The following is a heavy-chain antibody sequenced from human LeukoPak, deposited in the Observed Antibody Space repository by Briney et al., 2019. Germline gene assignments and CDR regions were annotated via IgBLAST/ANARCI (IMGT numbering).Heavy chain of an antibody. CDR2: ISGSGGST. J-gene: IGHJ4*02. CDR1: GFTFSSYA. Sequence: GVSLRLSCAASGFTFSSYAMSWVRQAPGKGLEWVSAISGSGGSTYYADSVKGRFTISRDNSKNTLYLQMNSLRAEDTAVYYCAKVPYDDYAYYFDYWGQGTLVTVSS. V-gene: IGHV3-23*01. CDR3: AKVPYDDYAYYFDY. D-gene: IGHD4-17*01.